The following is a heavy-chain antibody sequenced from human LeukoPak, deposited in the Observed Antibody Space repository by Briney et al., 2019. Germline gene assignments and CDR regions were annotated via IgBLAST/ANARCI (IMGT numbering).Heavy chain of an antibody. D-gene: IGHD4/OR15-4a*01. CDR3: AKDAKYVFFDY. CDR1: GFTFSGYV. CDR2: ISGSGGST. J-gene: IGHJ4*02. Sequence: GGSLRLSCAASGFTFSGYVMSWVRQAPGKGLEWVSAISGSGGSTYYADSVMGRFTVSRDNSKNTLYLQMNSLRAEDTAVYYCAKDAKYVFFDYWGQGTLVTVSS. V-gene: IGHV3-23*01.